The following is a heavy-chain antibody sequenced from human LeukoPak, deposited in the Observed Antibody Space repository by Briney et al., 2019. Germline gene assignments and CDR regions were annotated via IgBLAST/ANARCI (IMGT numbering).Heavy chain of an antibody. J-gene: IGHJ4*02. Sequence: GGSLRLSCAVSGFTFSSYAISWGRQAPGKGLEWVSGISGSGGTTYYADSVKGRFTISREESKNTVYLQMISLRGEDTAVYFCARWGGSRWHDFDYWGQGTLVTVSS. CDR2: ISGSGGTT. D-gene: IGHD6-13*01. CDR1: GFTFSSYA. CDR3: ARWGGSRWHDFDY. V-gene: IGHV3-23*01.